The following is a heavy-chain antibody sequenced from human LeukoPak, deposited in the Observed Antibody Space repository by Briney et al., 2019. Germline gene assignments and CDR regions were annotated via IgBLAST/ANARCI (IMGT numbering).Heavy chain of an antibody. CDR2: IKQDESEK. J-gene: IGHJ4*02. CDR3: VRLRGNGWYDLDY. CDR1: GFSFKSNW. V-gene: IGHV3-7*01. Sequence: GGSLRLSCVASGFSFKSNWMTWVRQAPGKGLEWVANIKQDESEKYYVDSVKGRFTISRDNAKNSLFPQMDSLRADDTAVYYCVRLRGNGWYDLDYWGQGTLVTVSS. D-gene: IGHD6-19*01.